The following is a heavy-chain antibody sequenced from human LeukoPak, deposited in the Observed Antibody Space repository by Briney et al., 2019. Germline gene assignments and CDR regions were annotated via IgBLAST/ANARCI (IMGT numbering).Heavy chain of an antibody. V-gene: IGHV4-59*12. CDR1: GGSISSYY. CDR3: ARDPNSAL. J-gene: IGHJ4*02. CDR2: MYYSGST. Sequence: PSETLSLTCTVSGGSISSYYWSWIRQPPGKGLEWIGYMYYSGSTNYNPSLESRVTMSIDTSKTQFSLKLTSVTAADTAVYYCARDPNSALWGQGILVTVSS. D-gene: IGHD4-23*01.